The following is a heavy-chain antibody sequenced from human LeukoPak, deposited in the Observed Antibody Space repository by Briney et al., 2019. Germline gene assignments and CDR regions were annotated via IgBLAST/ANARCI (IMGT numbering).Heavy chain of an antibody. CDR2: INPNSGGT. Sequence: ASVKVSCKASGYTFTGYYMHWVRQAPGQGLEWMGWINPNSGGTNYAQKFQGRVTMTRDTSISTAYMELSRLRSDDTAAYYCARGGVPSGPYGMDVWGQGTTVTVSS. CDR1: GYTFTGYY. V-gene: IGHV1-2*02. CDR3: ARGGVPSGPYGMDV. J-gene: IGHJ6*02. D-gene: IGHD5-12*01.